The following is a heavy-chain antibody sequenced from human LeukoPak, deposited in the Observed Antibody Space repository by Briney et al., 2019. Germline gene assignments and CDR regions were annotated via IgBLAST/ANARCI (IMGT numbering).Heavy chain of an antibody. V-gene: IGHV3-30*05. CDR1: GFTFSSYW. CDR2: ISYDGSNK. CDR3: ASATIGGSYHRLYTGY. J-gene: IGHJ4*02. D-gene: IGHD1-26*01. Sequence: PGGSLRLSCAASGFTFSSYWMSWVRQAPGKGLEWVAVISYDGSNKYYADSVKGRFTVSRDNSKSTLYLQMNSLRAEGTAVYYCASATIGGSYHRLYTGYWGQGTLVTVSS.